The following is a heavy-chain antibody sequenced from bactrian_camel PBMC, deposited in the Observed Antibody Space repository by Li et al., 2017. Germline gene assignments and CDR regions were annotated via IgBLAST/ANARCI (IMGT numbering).Heavy chain of an antibody. CDR3: ARVRGVVAVGFVDY. J-gene: IGHJ4*01. Sequence: VQLVESGGGVVQPGGSLRLSCAASGFTFSRYWMYWVRQAPEKGLEWVSGLDDDGETTYYEDSVKGRFTVSRDNVENTVYLQMNSLKPDDTAVYSCARVRGVVAVGFVDYWGQGTQVTVS. CDR1: GFTFSRYW. CDR2: LDDDGETT. V-gene: IGHV3S6*01. D-gene: IGHD6*01.